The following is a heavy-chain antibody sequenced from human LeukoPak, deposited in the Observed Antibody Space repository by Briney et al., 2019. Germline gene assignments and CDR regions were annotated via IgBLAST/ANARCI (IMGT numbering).Heavy chain of an antibody. CDR2: INPNSGAT. Sequence: ASVKVSCKASGYTFTGYNMHWVRQAPGQGLEWMGWINPNSGATNYAQKFQGRITMSRDTSISTAYMELYRLRSDDTAVYYCASLFPRTTDFDYWGQGTLVTVSS. D-gene: IGHD2/OR15-2a*01. J-gene: IGHJ4*02. V-gene: IGHV1-2*02. CDR1: GYTFTGYN. CDR3: ASLFPRTTDFDY.